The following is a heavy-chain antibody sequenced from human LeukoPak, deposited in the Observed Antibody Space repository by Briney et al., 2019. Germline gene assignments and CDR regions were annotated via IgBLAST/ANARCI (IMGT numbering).Heavy chain of an antibody. J-gene: IGHJ6*03. D-gene: IGHD6-13*01. CDR3: ARGLSSSWYYYYYYMDV. Sequence: ASVKVSCKASGYTFTSYDINWVRQATGLGLEWMGWMNPNSGNTGYAQKFQGRVTMTRNTSISTAYMELSSLRSEDTAVYYCARGLSSSWYYYYYYMDVWGKGTTVTVSS. V-gene: IGHV1-8*01. CDR2: MNPNSGNT. CDR1: GYTFTSYD.